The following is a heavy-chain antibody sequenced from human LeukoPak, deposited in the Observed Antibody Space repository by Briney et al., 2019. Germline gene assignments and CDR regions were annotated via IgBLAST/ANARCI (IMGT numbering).Heavy chain of an antibody. CDR2: ISGSDGST. D-gene: IGHD3-22*01. V-gene: IGHV3-23*01. CDR1: GFTFSSYV. CDR3: AKGMYYDSGGYYYPAASDI. J-gene: IGHJ3*02. Sequence: GGSLRLSCAGSGFTFSSYVMSWVRQAPGKGLEWVSAISGSDGSTYYADSVKGRFTISRDNSKNTLYLQMISLRAEDTAVYYCAKGMYYDSGGYYYPAASDIWGQGTMVTVSS.